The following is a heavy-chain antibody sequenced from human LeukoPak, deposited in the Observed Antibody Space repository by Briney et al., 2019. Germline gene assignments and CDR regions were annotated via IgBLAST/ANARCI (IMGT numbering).Heavy chain of an antibody. D-gene: IGHD5-24*01. V-gene: IGHV1-69*13. CDR2: IIPIFGTA. CDR1: GGTFSSYA. CDR3: ARDQDRDGYNLDY. J-gene: IGHJ4*02. Sequence: SVKVSCKASGGTFSSYAISWVRQAPGQGLEWMGGIIPIFGTANYAQKFQGRVTITADESTSTAYMELSSLRSEDMAVYYCARDQDRDGYNLDYWGQGTLVTVSS.